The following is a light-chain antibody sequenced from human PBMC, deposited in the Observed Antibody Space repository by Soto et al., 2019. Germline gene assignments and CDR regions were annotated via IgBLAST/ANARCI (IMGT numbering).Light chain of an antibody. J-gene: IGLJ2*01. CDR3: SSSAGSNNVV. CDR1: SSDVGGYNY. Sequence: QSALTQPPSASGSPGQSVTISCTGTSSDVGGYNYVSWYQQHPGKAPKLMIYEVSKRPSGVPDLFSGSKSGNTASLTASGLQAEDDADYFCSSSAGSNNVVFGGWTQLTVL. CDR2: EVS. V-gene: IGLV2-8*01.